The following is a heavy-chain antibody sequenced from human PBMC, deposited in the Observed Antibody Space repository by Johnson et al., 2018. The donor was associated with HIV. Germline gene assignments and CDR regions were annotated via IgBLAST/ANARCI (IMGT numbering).Heavy chain of an antibody. CDR1: NFTFKDYY. V-gene: IGHV3-11*04. D-gene: IGHD3-22*01. J-gene: IGHJ3*01. Sequence: QVQLVESGGDLIKPGGSLRLSCATSNFTFKDYYMNWIRQAPGKGLAWVSYISGSGSTLYYADSVTGRFTISRDTAKNSRYLQMNSLRAEDTAVYYCARDWGPRLGYYDSSGYYWAFDVWGQGTMVTVSS. CDR3: ARDWGPRLGYYDSSGYYWAFDV. CDR2: ISGSGSTL.